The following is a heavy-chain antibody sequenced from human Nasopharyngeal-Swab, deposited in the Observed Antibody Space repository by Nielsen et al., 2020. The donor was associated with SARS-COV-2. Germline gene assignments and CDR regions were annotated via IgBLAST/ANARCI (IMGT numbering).Heavy chain of an antibody. V-gene: IGHV1-69*10. Sequence: SVKVSCKASGGTFSSYAISWVRQAPGQGLEWMGGIIPILGIANYAQKFQGRVTITADKSTSTAYMELSSLRSEDTAVHYCARCRDGYNYFDYWGQGTLVTVSS. CDR3: ARCRDGYNYFDY. CDR2: IIPILGIA. J-gene: IGHJ4*02. CDR1: GGTFSSYA. D-gene: IGHD5-24*01.